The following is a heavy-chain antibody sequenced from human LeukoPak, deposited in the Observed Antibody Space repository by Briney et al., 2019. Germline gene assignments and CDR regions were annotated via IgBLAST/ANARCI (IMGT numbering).Heavy chain of an antibody. CDR2: INHSGST. V-gene: IGHV4-34*01. Sequence: NSSETLSLTCAVYGGSFSGYYWSWIRQPPGKGLEWIGEINHSGSTNYNPSLKSRVTISVDTSKNQFSLKLSSVTAADTAVYYCARSWWLLGFDYWGQGTLVTVSS. J-gene: IGHJ4*02. D-gene: IGHD5-12*01. CDR3: ARSWWLLGFDY. CDR1: GGSFSGYY.